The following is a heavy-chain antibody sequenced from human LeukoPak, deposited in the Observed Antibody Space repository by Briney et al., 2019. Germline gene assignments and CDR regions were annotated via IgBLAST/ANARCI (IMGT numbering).Heavy chain of an antibody. CDR3: AKQPYYYGSGSMGDWFDP. D-gene: IGHD3-10*01. J-gene: IGHJ5*02. CDR1: GFTFSSYA. V-gene: IGHV3-23*01. CDR2: ISGSGGST. Sequence: PGGSLRLSCAASGFTFSSYAMSWVRQAPGKGLEWVSAISGSGGSTYYADSVKGRFTISRDNSKNTLYLQMNSLIAEDTAVYYCAKQPYYYGSGSMGDWFDPWGQGTLVTVSS.